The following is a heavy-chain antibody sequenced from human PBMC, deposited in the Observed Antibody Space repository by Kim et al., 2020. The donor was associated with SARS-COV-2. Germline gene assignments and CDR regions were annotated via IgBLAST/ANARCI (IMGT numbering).Heavy chain of an antibody. J-gene: IGHJ4*02. Sequence: GGSLRLSCAASGFTFSRDGMHWVRQAPGKGLEWVAVISYDGSNKYYADSVKGRFTISRDNSKNTLYLQMNSLRTEDTAVYYCAKDRPPPDRSWGGDYFDYWGQGTRVTVSS. V-gene: IGHV3-30*18. CDR2: ISYDGSNK. CDR3: AKDRPPPDRSWGGDYFDY. CDR1: GFTFSRDG. D-gene: IGHD3-22*01.